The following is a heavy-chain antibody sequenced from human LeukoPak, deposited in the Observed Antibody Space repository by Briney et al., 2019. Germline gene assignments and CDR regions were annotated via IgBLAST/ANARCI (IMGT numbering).Heavy chain of an antibody. CDR3: ARDLNCSGGSCYPHAMDV. Sequence: PSETLSLTCAVYGGSFSGYYWSWIRQPPGKGLEWIGEINHSGSTNYNPSLKSRVTISVDTSKNQFSLKLSSVTAADTAVYYCARDLNCSGGSCYPHAMDVWGQGTTVTVSS. D-gene: IGHD2-15*01. V-gene: IGHV4-34*01. CDR1: GGSFSGYY. J-gene: IGHJ6*02. CDR2: INHSGST.